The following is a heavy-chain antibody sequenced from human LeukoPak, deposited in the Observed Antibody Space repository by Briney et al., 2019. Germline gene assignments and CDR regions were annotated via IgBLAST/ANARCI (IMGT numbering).Heavy chain of an antibody. Sequence: GGPLRLSCAASGFTFSSYSMNWVRQAPGKGLEWVSSISSSSSYIYYADSVKGRFTISRDNAKNSLYLQMNSLRAEDTAVYYCALGYGGHFDYWGQGTLVTVSS. J-gene: IGHJ4*02. CDR3: ALGYGGHFDY. V-gene: IGHV3-21*01. D-gene: IGHD5-18*01. CDR1: GFTFSSYS. CDR2: ISSSSSYI.